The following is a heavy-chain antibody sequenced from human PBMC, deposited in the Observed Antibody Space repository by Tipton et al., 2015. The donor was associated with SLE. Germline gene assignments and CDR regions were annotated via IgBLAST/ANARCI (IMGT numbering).Heavy chain of an antibody. CDR3: ARELGMVAFDI. J-gene: IGHJ3*02. D-gene: IGHD7-27*01. CDR1: GGSISSYY. V-gene: IGHV4-59*01. Sequence: TLSLTCTVSGGSISSYYWSWIRQPPGKGLEWIGYIYYSGSTNYNPSLKSQVTISVDTSKNQFSLKLSSVTAADTAVYYCARELGMVAFDIWGQGTMVTVSS. CDR2: IYYSGST.